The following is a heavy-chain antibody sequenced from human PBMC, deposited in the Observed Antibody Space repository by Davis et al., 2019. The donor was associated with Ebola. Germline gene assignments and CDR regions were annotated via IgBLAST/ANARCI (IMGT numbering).Heavy chain of an antibody. D-gene: IGHD6-6*01. CDR3: ARVIAARQAYYYYYGMDV. Sequence: GESLKISCAASGFTFSSYSMNWVRQAPGKGLEWVSYISSSSSTIYYADSVKGRFTISRDNAKNSLYLQMNSLRDEDTAVYYCARVIAARQAYYYYYGMDVWGQGTTVTVSS. J-gene: IGHJ6*02. CDR2: ISSSSSTI. V-gene: IGHV3-48*02. CDR1: GFTFSSYS.